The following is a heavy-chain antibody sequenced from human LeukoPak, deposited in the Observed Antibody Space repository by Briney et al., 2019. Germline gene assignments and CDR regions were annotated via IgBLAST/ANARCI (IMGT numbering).Heavy chain of an antibody. V-gene: IGHV3-21*01. CDR3: ARDPGYCSGGSCNYYYYYYMDV. D-gene: IGHD2-15*01. J-gene: IGHJ6*03. Sequence: GGFLRLSCAASGFTFSSYSMNWVRQAPGKGLEWVSSISSSSSYIYYADSVKGRFTISRDNAKNSLYLQMNSLRAEDTAVYYCARDPGYCSGGSCNYYYYYYMDVWGKGTTVTVSS. CDR1: GFTFSSYS. CDR2: ISSSSSYI.